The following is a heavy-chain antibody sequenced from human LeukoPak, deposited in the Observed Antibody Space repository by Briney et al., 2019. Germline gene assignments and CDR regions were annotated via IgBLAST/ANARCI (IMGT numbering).Heavy chain of an antibody. CDR1: GFTFSSFG. CDR3: ARDRYSSMWSVFEY. CDR2: IWYDGSTK. D-gene: IGHD6-13*01. J-gene: IGHJ4*02. Sequence: PGGSLRLSCAASGFTFSSFGMNWVRQSPGKGLEWLAVIWYDGSTKVYADSVKGRFTISRDNSRNTLYLQVNSLRAEDTAVYYCARDRYSSMWSVFEYWGQGALVTVSS. V-gene: IGHV3-33*01.